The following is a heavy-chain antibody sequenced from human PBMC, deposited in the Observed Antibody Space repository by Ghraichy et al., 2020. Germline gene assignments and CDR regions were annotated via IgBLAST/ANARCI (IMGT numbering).Heavy chain of an antibody. CDR2: ITSNGRSS. V-gene: IGHV3-64D*06. CDR1: GFTISTYG. CDR3: VKDLGELLSLYFDY. J-gene: IGHJ4*02. D-gene: IGHD3-16*01. Sequence: GGSLRLSCSASGFTISTYGMHWVRQPPGKGLEYVAGITSNGRSSNYADSVKGRFTIARDKSKNALYLQMSSLRAEDTAVYYCVKDLGELLSLYFDYWGPGNLVTVSS.